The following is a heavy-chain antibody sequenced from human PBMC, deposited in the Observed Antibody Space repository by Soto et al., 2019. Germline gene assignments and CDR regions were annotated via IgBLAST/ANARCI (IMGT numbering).Heavy chain of an antibody. J-gene: IGHJ6*02. V-gene: IGHV1-69*13. CDR3: ARANYDILTGSPPVGYYYYGMDV. D-gene: IGHD3-9*01. CDR1: GGTFSSYA. Sequence: SVKVSCKASGGTFSSYAISWVRQAPGQGLEWMGGIIPILGTANYAQKFQGRVTITADESTSTAYMELSSLRSEDTAVYYCARANYDILTGSPPVGYYYYGMDVWGQGTTVTVSS. CDR2: IIPILGTA.